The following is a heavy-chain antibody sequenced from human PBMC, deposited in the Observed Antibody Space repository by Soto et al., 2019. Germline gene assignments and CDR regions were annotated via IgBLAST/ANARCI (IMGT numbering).Heavy chain of an antibody. CDR2: ISGTGGYT. CDR3: AKMDHQIAAAWFDP. Sequence: EVQLLESGGGLVQPGGSLRLSCAASGFTFSSYAMSWVRQAPGKGLEWVSAISGTGGYTYYADSVKGRFTFSRDNSKNTLSLQMNSLLAEDTAVYSCAKMDHQIAAAWFDPWGQGTLVTFAA. CDR1: GFTFSSYA. J-gene: IGHJ5*02. D-gene: IGHD2-2*01. V-gene: IGHV3-23*01.